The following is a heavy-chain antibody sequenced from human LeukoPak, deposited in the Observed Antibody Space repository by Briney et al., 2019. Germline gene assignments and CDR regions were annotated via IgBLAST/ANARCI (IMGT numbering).Heavy chain of an antibody. CDR3: AKEGSSGYSYYYYMDV. CDR1: GFTFSSFG. CDR2: IWCDGSNK. V-gene: IGHV3-33*06. D-gene: IGHD6-19*01. J-gene: IGHJ6*03. Sequence: GGSLRLSCAASGFTFSSFGMHWVRQAPGKGLEWVAVIWCDGSNKYYADSVKGRFTISRDNSKNTLYLQMNSLRAEDTAVYYCAKEGSSGYSYYYYMDVWGKGTTVTVSS.